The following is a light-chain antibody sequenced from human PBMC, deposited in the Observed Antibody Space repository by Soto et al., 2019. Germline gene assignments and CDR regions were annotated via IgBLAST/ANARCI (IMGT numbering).Light chain of an antibody. V-gene: IGKV3-20*01. CDR1: QSVSDSY. CDR3: QHYGTSAL. Sequence: EIVLTKSPGTLYLSPGERATLSCRASQSVSDSYLAWYQQKPGQAPRLLIYASSRATGMPDRLSRSVSGTDFTLTRSRLEAEDFEVCYCQHYGTSALFGPGTKVDIK. J-gene: IGKJ3*01. CDR2: AS.